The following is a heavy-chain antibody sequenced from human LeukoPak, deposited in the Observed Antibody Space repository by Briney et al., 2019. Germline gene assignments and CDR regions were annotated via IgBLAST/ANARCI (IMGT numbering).Heavy chain of an antibody. D-gene: IGHD3-10*01. V-gene: IGHV6-1*01. CDR3: ARGAVRGGTNFDY. CDR1: GDSVPGSPAV. J-gene: IGHJ4*02. Sequence: SQTLSLTCAISGDSVPGSPAVWNWIRQSPSRGLEWLGRAYYRSKWYIDYAVSVKRRITITPDKSKNQFALQLNSVPPEDTAVYYCARGAVRGGTNFDYWGQGTLVTVSS. CDR2: AYYRSKWYI.